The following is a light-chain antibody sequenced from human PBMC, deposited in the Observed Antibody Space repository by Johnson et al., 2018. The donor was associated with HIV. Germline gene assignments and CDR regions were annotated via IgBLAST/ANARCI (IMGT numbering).Light chain of an antibody. J-gene: IGLJ1*01. Sequence: HSVLTQPPSASGTPGQRITISCSGSSSNIGSNPVNWYQQFPGTAPKVLIYSNNQRPSGVPDRFSGSKSGTSASLAISGLQSEDEADYYCAAWDDSLNGSYVFGTGTKVTVL. CDR3: AAWDDSLNGSYV. CDR1: SSNIGSNP. V-gene: IGLV1-44*01. CDR2: SNN.